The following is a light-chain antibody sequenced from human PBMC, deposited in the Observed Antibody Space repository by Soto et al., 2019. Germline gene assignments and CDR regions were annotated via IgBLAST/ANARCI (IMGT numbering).Light chain of an antibody. J-gene: IGLJ2*01. V-gene: IGLV2-8*01. CDR1: SSDVGGYNY. CDR2: EVS. CDR3: SSYAGSNNVV. Sequence: QSALTQPPSASGSPGQSVTISCTGTSSDVGGYNYVSWYQQHPGKAPKLILYEVSKRPSGVPDRFSGYKSGNTASLTVSGLQAEDEADYYCSSYAGSNNVVFGGGTKLTVL.